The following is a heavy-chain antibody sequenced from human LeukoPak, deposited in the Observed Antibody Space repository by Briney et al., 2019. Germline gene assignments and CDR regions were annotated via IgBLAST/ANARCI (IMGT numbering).Heavy chain of an antibody. J-gene: IGHJ5*02. CDR2: IFGTA. Sequence: IFGTANYAQKFQRRVTITADESTSTAYMELSSLRSEDTAVYYCATQGEYSSSSTPSNWFDPWGQGTLVTVSS. CDR3: ATQGEYSSSSTPSNWFDP. V-gene: IGHV1-69*01. D-gene: IGHD6-6*01.